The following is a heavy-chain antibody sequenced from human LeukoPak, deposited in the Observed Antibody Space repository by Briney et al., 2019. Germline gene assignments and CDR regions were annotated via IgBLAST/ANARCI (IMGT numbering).Heavy chain of an antibody. CDR1: GGSFSGYY. CDR2: INHSGST. J-gene: IGHJ4*02. Sequence: PSETLSLTCAVYGGSFSGYYWSWIRQPPGKGLEWIGEINHSGSTNYNPSLKSRVTISVDTSKNQFSLKLSSATAADTAVYYCARGLMVRGVIPFDYWGQGTLVTVSS. V-gene: IGHV4-34*01. D-gene: IGHD3-10*01. CDR3: ARGLMVRGVIPFDY.